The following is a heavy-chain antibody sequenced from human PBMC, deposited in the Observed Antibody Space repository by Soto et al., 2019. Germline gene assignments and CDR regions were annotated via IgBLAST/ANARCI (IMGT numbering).Heavy chain of an antibody. CDR3: AKDIRYRESYYFDY. D-gene: IGHD1-1*01. V-gene: IGHV3-9*01. CDR1: GFTFDDYA. Sequence: PGGSLRLSCAASGFTFDDYAMHWVRQAPGKGLEWVSGISWNSGSIGYADSVKGRFTISRDNAKNSLYLQMNSLRAEDTALYYCAKDIRYRESYYFDYWGQGTLVTVSS. CDR2: ISWNSGSI. J-gene: IGHJ4*02.